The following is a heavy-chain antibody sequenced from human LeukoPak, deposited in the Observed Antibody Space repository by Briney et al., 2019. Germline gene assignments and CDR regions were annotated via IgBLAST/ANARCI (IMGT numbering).Heavy chain of an antibody. V-gene: IGHV3-33*01. J-gene: IGHJ4*02. CDR2: IWYDGSKT. CDR3: ARVSSYDSSGHYYVLDY. CDR1: GFTFTSFS. D-gene: IGHD3-22*01. Sequence: PGGSLRLSCAASGFTFTSFSFYWVRQAPGKGLEWVALIWYDGSKTYYADSVKGRFTISRDNSKNTLYLQMNSLRAEDTAVYYCARVSSYDSSGHYYVLDYWGQGTLVTVSS.